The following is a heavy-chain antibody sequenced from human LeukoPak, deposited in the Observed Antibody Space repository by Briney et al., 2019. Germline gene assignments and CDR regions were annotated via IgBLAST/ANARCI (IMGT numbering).Heavy chain of an antibody. D-gene: IGHD4-17*01. V-gene: IGHV3-21*01. Sequence: PGGSLRLSCAASGFTFSSYSMNWVRQAPGKGLEWVSSISSSSSYIYYADSVKGRFTISRDNAKNSLYLQMNSLRAEDTAVYYCARDVPGDYVSAHYYYYGMDVWGQGTTVTVSS. J-gene: IGHJ6*02. CDR3: ARDVPGDYVSAHYYYYGMDV. CDR1: GFTFSSYS. CDR2: ISSSSSYI.